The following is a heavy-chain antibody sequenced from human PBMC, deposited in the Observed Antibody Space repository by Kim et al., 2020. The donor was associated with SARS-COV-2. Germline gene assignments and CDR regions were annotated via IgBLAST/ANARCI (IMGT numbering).Heavy chain of an antibody. CDR3: ARGVQGFDSSGYFNY. V-gene: IGHV4-34*01. Sequence: SETLSLTCAVYGGSLSGYYWSWIRQPPGKGLEWIGKVNHSGTTNYNPSLKSRVTLSVDTSKNQFSLKLSSVTAADTAVYYCARGVQGFDSSGYFNYWGQGTLVTVSS. CDR2: VNHSGTT. CDR1: GGSLSGYY. J-gene: IGHJ4*02. D-gene: IGHD3-22*01.